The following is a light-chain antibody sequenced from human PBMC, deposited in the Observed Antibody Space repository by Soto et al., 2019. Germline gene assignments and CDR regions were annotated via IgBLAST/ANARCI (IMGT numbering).Light chain of an antibody. CDR3: QQFCSSPMFT. V-gene: IGKV3-20*01. CDR2: GAS. CDR1: QSVSSSY. J-gene: IGKJ2*01. Sequence: EIVLTQSPGTLSLSPGDRATLSCRASQSVSSSYLAWYQQKPGQAPRLLIFGASSRTTGVPDRFSGSGSATDFTLTISRLEPEDFAFYYCQQFCSSPMFTFGQGTKLEI.